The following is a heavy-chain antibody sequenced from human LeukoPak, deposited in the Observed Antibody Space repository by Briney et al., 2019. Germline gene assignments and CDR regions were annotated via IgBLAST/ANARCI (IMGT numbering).Heavy chain of an antibody. J-gene: IGHJ4*02. V-gene: IGHV3-23*01. CDR1: RFTFNSYA. D-gene: IGHD5-12*01. CDR2: IGGSNGIT. Sequence: GGSLRLSCTASRFTFNSYAMSWVRQAPGKGLEWVSVIGGSNGITFYVGSVKGRFTISRDNSKDTLYLQMNSLRAEDTAVYYCARNENSGWGYFDYWGQGTLVTVSS. CDR3: ARNENSGWGYFDY.